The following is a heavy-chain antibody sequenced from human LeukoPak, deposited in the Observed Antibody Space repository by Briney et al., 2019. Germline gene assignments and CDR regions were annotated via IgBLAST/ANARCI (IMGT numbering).Heavy chain of an antibody. CDR3: ARDAGYYYGSGSYYSDY. CDR2: ISSSSSYI. CDR1: GFTFSSYS. V-gene: IGHV3-21*01. Sequence: GGSLRLSCAASGFTFSSYSMNRVRQAPGKGLEWVSSISSSSSYIYYADSVKGRFTISRDNAKNSLYLQMNSLRAEDTAVYYCARDAGYYYGSGSYYSDYWGQGTLVTVSS. J-gene: IGHJ4*02. D-gene: IGHD3-10*01.